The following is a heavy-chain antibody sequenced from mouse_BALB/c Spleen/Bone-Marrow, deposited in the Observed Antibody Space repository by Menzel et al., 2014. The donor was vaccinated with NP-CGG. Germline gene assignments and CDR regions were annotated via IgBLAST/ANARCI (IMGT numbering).Heavy chain of an antibody. V-gene: IGHV1S135*01. D-gene: IGHD1-1*01. J-gene: IGHJ4*01. CDR3: ARRVYYDYYAMDY. CDR2: IDPYSGGS. CDR1: GYTFTNYN. Sequence: VHVKQSGPELVKPGASVKVSCKASGYTFTNYNMYWVKQSHGKSLEWIGYIDPYSGGSRYNQNFKGKATLTVDKSSGTAYMHLNSLTSEDSAVYYCARRVYYDYYAMDYWGQGTSVTVSS.